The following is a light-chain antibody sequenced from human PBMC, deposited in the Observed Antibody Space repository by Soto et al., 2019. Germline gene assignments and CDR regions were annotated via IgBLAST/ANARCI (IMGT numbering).Light chain of an antibody. J-gene: IGLJ1*01. Sequence: QSVLTQPVSVSGSPGQSITISCTGTSSDVGSYNLDSWYQQHPGKAPKLMIYEVTKRPSGVSNRFSGSKSGNTASLTISGLQAEDEADYYCCSFAGGRTYVFGTGTKVTVL. V-gene: IGLV2-23*02. CDR1: SSDVGSYNL. CDR3: CSFAGGRTYV. CDR2: EVT.